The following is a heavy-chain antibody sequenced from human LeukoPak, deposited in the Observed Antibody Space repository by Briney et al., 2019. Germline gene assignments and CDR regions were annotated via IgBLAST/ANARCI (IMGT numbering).Heavy chain of an antibody. Sequence: SQTLSLTCAISGDSVSSNSAAWNWIRQSPSRGLEWLGRTYYRSKWYNDYAVSVKSRITINPDTSKNQFSLQLNSVTPEDTAVYYCARDRGGTVVTLWRGNYYFDYWGQGTLVTVSS. V-gene: IGHV6-1*01. CDR3: ARDRGGTVVTLWRGNYYFDY. D-gene: IGHD4-23*01. CDR2: TYYRSKWYN. J-gene: IGHJ4*02. CDR1: GDSVSSNSAA.